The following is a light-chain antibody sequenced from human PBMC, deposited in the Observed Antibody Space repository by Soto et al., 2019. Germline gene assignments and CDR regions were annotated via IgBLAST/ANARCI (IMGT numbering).Light chain of an antibody. V-gene: IGLV1-40*01. CDR1: SSNIGAGYD. J-gene: IGLJ3*02. CDR2: GNS. Sequence: QSVLTQPPSVSGAPGQRVTISCTGRSSNIGAGYDVHWYQQLPGTAPKLLIYGNSNRPSGVPDRFSGSKSGTAASLAITGLQAEDEADYSCQSYDSSLSAWVFGGGTKLTVL. CDR3: QSYDSSLSAWV.